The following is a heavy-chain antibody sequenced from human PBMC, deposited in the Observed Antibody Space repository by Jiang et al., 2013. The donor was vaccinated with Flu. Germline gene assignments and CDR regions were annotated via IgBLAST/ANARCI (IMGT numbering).Heavy chain of an antibody. CDR3: ARDYRYCSSTSCPFDY. CDR1: GYTFTSYG. J-gene: IGHJ4*03. CDR2: ISAYNGNT. V-gene: IGHV1-18*04. D-gene: IGHD2-2*01. Sequence: SGAEVKKPGASVKVSCKASGYTFTSYGISWVRQAPGQGLEWMGWISAYNGNTNYAQKLQGRVTMTTDTSTSTAYMELRSLRSDDTAVYYCARDYRYCSSTSCPFDYWARDPGHRLL.